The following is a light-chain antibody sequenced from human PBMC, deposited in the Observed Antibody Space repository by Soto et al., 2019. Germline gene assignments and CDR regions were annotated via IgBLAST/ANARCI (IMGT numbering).Light chain of an antibody. CDR1: QSVSSN. Sequence: EIVMTQSPATLSVSPGGRATLSCRASQSVSSNLAWYQQKPGQAPRLLIYDASTRAPGIPARFSGSGSGPQFTLTISSLQSEDFAVYYCQQYNNWSYTFGQRTKLEIK. V-gene: IGKV3-15*01. J-gene: IGKJ2*01. CDR3: QQYNNWSYT. CDR2: DAS.